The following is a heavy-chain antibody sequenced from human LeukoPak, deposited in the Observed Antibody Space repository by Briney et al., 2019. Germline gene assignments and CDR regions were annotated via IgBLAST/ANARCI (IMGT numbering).Heavy chain of an antibody. CDR3: ARGRGL. CDR2: IYHTGSA. CDR1: GFSVSSDSHC. V-gene: IGHV4-61*01. Sequence: VKASETLSLTCTVSGFSVSSDSHCWRWLRQTPGKGLEWIGWIYHTGSANYNPSLKSRATISVDTSKNQFFLKLNSVTAADTAVYYCARGRGLWGQGTLVTVSS. D-gene: IGHD3-10*01. J-gene: IGHJ4*02.